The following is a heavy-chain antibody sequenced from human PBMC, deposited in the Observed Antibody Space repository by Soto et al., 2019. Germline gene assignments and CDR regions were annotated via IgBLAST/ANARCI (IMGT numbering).Heavy chain of an antibody. D-gene: IGHD1-1*01. Sequence: QVQLVQSGAEVKKPGSSVKVSCKASGGTFSSYAISWVRQAPGQGLEWMGWMNPNTGNSGYAQKFQGRVTMTSDTSINTVHMELSSLRSEDTAVYYCARRAETNGWNGFGADKYYFDFWGQGTLVTVSS. CDR1: GGTFSSYA. CDR2: MNPNTGNS. CDR3: ARRAETNGWNGFGADKYYFDF. J-gene: IGHJ4*02. V-gene: IGHV1-8*02.